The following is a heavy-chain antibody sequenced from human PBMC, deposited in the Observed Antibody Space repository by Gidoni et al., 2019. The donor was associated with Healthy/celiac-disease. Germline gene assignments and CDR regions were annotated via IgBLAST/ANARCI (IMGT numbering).Heavy chain of an antibody. V-gene: IGHV1-69*01. CDR3: ARVPYYYDSSGYYPNWYFDL. D-gene: IGHD3-22*01. J-gene: IGHJ2*01. Sequence: QVQLVQSGAEVKKPGSSVKVSCQASGGTFSSYAISWVRQAPGQGLEWMGGIIPIFGTANYAQKFQGRVTITADESTSTAYMELSSLRSEDTAVYYCARVPYYYDSSGYYPNWYFDLWGRGTLVTVSS. CDR1: GGTFSSYA. CDR2: IIPIFGTA.